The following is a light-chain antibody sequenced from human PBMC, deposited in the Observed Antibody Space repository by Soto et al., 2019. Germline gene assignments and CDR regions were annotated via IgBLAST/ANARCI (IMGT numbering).Light chain of an antibody. CDR3: SSYAGSNKV. CDR2: EVS. Sequence: QSVLTQPPSPSGSPGQSVTLSRPGARSDVGGYNYVSWYQQHPGKAPKLMIYEVSKRPSGVPDRFSGSKSGDTASLTVSGLQAEDEADYYCSSYAGSNKVFGTGTKVTVL. V-gene: IGLV2-8*01. J-gene: IGLJ1*01. CDR1: RSDVGGYNY.